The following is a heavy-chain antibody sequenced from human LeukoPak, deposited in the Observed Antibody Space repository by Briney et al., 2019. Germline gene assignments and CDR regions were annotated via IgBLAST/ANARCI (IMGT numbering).Heavy chain of an antibody. V-gene: IGHV3-21*01. Sequence: GGSLRLSCAASGFTFSSYSMNWVRQAPGKWREWVSSISSSSSYLYYADSVKGRFTISRDNAKNSLYPQMNSLRAEDTAVYYCARGGVYSGYDFDYWGQGTLVSVSS. CDR3: ARGGVYSGYDFDY. D-gene: IGHD5-12*01. CDR2: ISSSSSYL. J-gene: IGHJ4*02. CDR1: GFTFSSYS.